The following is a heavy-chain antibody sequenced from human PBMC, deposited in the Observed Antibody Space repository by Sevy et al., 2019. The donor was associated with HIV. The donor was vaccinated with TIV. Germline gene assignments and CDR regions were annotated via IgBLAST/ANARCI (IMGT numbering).Heavy chain of an antibody. J-gene: IGHJ5*02. CDR1: GGSFSGYY. CDR3: ARDDSSGYYYH. D-gene: IGHD3-22*01. V-gene: IGHV4-34*01. Sequence: SETLSLTCAVYGGSFSGYYWSWIRQPPGKGLEWIGEINHSGSTNYNPSLKSRFTISVDTSKNQFSLKLSSVTAADTAVYYCARDDSSGYYYHWGQGTLVTVSS. CDR2: INHSGST.